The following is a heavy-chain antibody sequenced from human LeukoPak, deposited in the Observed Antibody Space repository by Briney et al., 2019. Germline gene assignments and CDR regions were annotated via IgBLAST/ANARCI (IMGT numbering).Heavy chain of an antibody. CDR1: GFTFSSYA. CDR2: ISYDGSNK. V-gene: IGHV3-30-3*01. Sequence: GRSLRLSCAASGFTFSSYAMHWVRQAPGKGLEWVAVISYDGSNKYYADSVKGRFTISRDNSKNTLYLQINSLRAEDTAVYYCARDDTAMASWGQGTLVTVSS. D-gene: IGHD5-18*01. CDR3: ARDDTAMAS. J-gene: IGHJ5*02.